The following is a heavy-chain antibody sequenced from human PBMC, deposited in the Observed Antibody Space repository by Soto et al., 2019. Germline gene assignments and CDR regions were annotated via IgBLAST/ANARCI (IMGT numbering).Heavy chain of an antibody. CDR1: GGSFSGYY. Sequence: PSETLSLTCAVYGGSFSGYYWNWIRQPPGKGLEWIGEINHSGSTNYNPSLKSRVTISLDTSKNQFSLNLRSVTAADTAVYYCASMGYHYGSGSYPLDYWGQGTLVTVSS. CDR3: ASMGYHYGSGSYPLDY. V-gene: IGHV4-34*01. D-gene: IGHD3-10*01. J-gene: IGHJ4*02. CDR2: INHSGST.